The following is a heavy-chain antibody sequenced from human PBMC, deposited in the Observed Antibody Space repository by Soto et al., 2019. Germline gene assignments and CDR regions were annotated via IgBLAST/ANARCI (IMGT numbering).Heavy chain of an antibody. V-gene: IGHV1-69*12. Sequence: QVHLEQSRAEVRKPGSSVKISCKASGDTFNSYGFNWVRQASGQGLEWMGGIIPIFGTPDYAQKFQGRVTITADESTKTVYLQLSSLNSEDTAVYFGARDKYDSSGYFTGWGQGTLVTVPS. CDR3: ARDKYDSSGYFTG. CDR2: IIPIFGTP. D-gene: IGHD3-22*01. CDR1: GDTFNSYG. J-gene: IGHJ4*02.